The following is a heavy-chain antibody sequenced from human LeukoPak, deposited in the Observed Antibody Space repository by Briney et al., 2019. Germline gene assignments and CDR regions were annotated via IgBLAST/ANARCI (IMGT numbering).Heavy chain of an antibody. J-gene: IGHJ4*02. CDR2: INPVGGRT. V-gene: IGHV1-46*01. Sequence: ASVKVSCKTSGYIFMSYYMHWVRQAPGQGLEWMGIINPVGGRTTYAQKFQGRVTMSSDTSTSTVFMELSSLRSEGTAVYYCARQQYSSFDYWGQGTLVTLSS. CDR1: GYIFMSYY. D-gene: IGHD6-13*01. CDR3: ARQQYSSFDY.